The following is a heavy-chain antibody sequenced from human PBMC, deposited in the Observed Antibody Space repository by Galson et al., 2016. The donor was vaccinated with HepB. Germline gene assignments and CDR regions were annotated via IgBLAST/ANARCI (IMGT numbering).Heavy chain of an antibody. CDR3: ARTYYESQSRRWNYFDY. Sequence: SVKVSCKASGGTFSSYTINWVRQAPGQGLEWMGCIIPIFGIANYAQRFQGRVTITADKSTSTAYMELSSLRSEDTAVYYCARTYYESQSRRWNYFDYWGQGTLVTVSS. V-gene: IGHV1-69*02. CDR2: IIPIFGIA. CDR1: GGTFSSYT. J-gene: IGHJ4*02. D-gene: IGHD3-22*01.